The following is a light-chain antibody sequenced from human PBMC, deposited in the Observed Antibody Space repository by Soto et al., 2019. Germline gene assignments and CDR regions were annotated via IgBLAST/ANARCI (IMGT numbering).Light chain of an antibody. CDR2: GAF. Sequence: EIVMTQSPVTLSVSPGERATLSCRASQSVSSNLAWYQQKPGQAPSLLIYGAFTRATGIPARFSGSGSGTDFTLTISRLEPEDFAVYYCQQYGSSPLTFGGGTKVDIK. J-gene: IGKJ4*01. CDR1: QSVSSN. V-gene: IGKV3-20*01. CDR3: QQYGSSPLT.